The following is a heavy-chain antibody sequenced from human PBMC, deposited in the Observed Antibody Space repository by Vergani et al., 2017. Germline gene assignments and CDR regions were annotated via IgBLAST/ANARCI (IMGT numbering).Heavy chain of an antibody. CDR2: IYYSGST. J-gene: IGHJ6*03. D-gene: IGHD5-18*01. CDR3: ARHAQIRLWYYYYYYMDV. Sequence: QVQLQESGPGLVKPSETLSLTCTVSGGSISSYYWSWIRQPPGKGLEWIGYIYYSGSTNYNPSLKSRVTISVDTSKNQFSLKLSSVTAADTAVYYCARHAQIRLWYYYYYYMDVWGKGTTVTVSS. V-gene: IGHV4-59*01. CDR1: GGSISSYY.